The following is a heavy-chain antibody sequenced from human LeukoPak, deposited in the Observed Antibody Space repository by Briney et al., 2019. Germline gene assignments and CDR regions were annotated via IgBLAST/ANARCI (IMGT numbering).Heavy chain of an antibody. J-gene: IGHJ4*02. V-gene: IGHV3-23*01. CDR2: ISGSGGST. CDR3: AKKLAVAGTVYFDY. Sequence: PGGSLRLSCAASGFTFSSYAMSWVRQAPGKGREWVSAISGSGGSTYYADSVKGRFTISRDNSKNTLYLQMNSLRAEDTAVYYCAKKLAVAGTVYFDYWGQGTLVTVSS. CDR1: GFTFSSYA. D-gene: IGHD6-19*01.